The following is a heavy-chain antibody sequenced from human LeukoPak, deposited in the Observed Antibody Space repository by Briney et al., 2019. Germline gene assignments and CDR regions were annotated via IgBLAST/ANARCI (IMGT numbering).Heavy chain of an antibody. V-gene: IGHV3-30-3*01. CDR2: ISYDGSNK. CDR1: GFTFSSYA. Sequence: GGSLRLSCAASGFTFSSYAMNWVRQAPGKGLEWVAFISYDGSNKYYADSVKGLFTISRDNSKNTLYLQMNSLRAEDTAVYYCASQGGLLWFGELSGGMDVWGQGTTVTVSS. CDR3: ASQGGLLWFGELSGGMDV. J-gene: IGHJ6*02. D-gene: IGHD3-10*01.